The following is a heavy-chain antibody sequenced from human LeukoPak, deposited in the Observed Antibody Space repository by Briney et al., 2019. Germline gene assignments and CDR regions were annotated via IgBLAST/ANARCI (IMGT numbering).Heavy chain of an antibody. J-gene: IGHJ3*02. CDR2: ISWNSDKI. D-gene: IGHD2-2*02. Sequence: GGSLRLSCVASGLTFDDYAVNWVRQAPGKGLEWVASISWNSDKIDYADSVKGRFTISRDTAKNSLYLQMNSLRTEDTALYYCARRDIVVVPASILGAFDIWGQGTMVTVSS. CDR1: GLTFDDYA. V-gene: IGHV3-9*01. CDR3: ARRDIVVVPASILGAFDI.